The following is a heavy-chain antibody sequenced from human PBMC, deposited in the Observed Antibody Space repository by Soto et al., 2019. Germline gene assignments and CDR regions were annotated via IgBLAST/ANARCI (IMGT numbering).Heavy chain of an antibody. CDR1: GFTFSSYS. D-gene: IGHD3-22*01. J-gene: IGHJ4*02. CDR3: ARGECYYDSSGYYYVPHFDY. Sequence: AASGFTFSSYSMNWVRQAPGKGLEWVSYISSSSSTIYYADSVKGRFTISRDNAKNSLYLQMNSLRAEDTAVYYCARGECYYDSSGYYYVPHFDYWGQGTLVTVSS. V-gene: IGHV3-48*01. CDR2: ISSSSSTI.